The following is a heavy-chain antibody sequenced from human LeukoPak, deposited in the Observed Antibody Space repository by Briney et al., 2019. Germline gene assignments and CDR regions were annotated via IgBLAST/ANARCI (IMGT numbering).Heavy chain of an antibody. Sequence: SETLSLTCAVCGGSFRGYYGIWIRQPPGKALECIGEINRSGSTNYNPSLKSRVTISVGTSKNQFSLKLSSVNAADTAVYYCATGRIAAPDYWGQGTLVTVSS. CDR2: INRSGST. V-gene: IGHV4-34*01. CDR1: GGSFRGYY. D-gene: IGHD6-13*01. J-gene: IGHJ4*02. CDR3: ATGRIAAPDY.